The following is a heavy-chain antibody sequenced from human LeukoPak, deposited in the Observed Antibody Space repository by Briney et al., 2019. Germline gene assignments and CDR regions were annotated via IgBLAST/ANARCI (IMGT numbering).Heavy chain of an antibody. D-gene: IGHD3-9*01. V-gene: IGHV3-7*01. CDR1: GFTFSSYW. J-gene: IGHJ4*02. CDR3: ATELRYFDWLPSQSPDY. CDR2: IKQDGSEK. Sequence: GGSLRLSSAASGFTFSSYWMSWVRQAPGKGLEWVANIKQDGSEKYYVDSVKGRFTISRDNAKNSLYLQMNSLRAEDTAVYYCATELRYFDWLPSQSPDYWGQGTLVTVSS.